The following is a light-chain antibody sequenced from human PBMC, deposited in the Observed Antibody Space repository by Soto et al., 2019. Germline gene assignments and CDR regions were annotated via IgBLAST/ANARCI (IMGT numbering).Light chain of an antibody. Sequence: IVLTQSPVALSFSPVERSTLSFIAGQPISSHRYLAWYQQKPGQAPRVLIYGASRRATGIPDRFSGSGSGTDFTLTISRLEPEDFAVYYCQQYDSSPLTFGGGTRWIS. CDR1: QPISSHRY. V-gene: IGKV3-20*01. CDR3: QQYDSSPLT. J-gene: IGKJ4*01. CDR2: GAS.